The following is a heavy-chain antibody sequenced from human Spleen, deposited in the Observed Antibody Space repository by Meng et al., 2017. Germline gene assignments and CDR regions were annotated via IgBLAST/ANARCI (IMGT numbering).Heavy chain of an antibody. CDR1: GGSISTTNW. CDR3: AREASGTYYY. CDR2: VYHTGSA. J-gene: IGHJ4*02. V-gene: IGHV4-4*02. Sequence: QVQLQDLGPGLVRPSGTLSLTCAASGGSISTTNWWICVRQPPGKGRKCIGEVYHTGSANYSPSLKSRVTISLDKSKNQFSLKLSSVTAADTAVYYCAREASGTYYYWGQGTLVTVSS. D-gene: IGHD1-26*01.